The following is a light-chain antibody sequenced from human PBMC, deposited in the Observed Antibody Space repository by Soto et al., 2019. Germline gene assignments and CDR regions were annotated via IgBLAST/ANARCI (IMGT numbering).Light chain of an antibody. Sequence: DIQMTQSPSSLSASVGDRVTITCRASQGVSKFLNWYQLKPGKAPKLLIFDASELETGVTSRFSGHRSGTDFSFIISSLQPEDIATYYCQQYDNYPLTFGRGTKVEIK. CDR1: QGVSKF. CDR3: QQYDNYPLT. V-gene: IGKV1-33*01. CDR2: DAS. J-gene: IGKJ4*01.